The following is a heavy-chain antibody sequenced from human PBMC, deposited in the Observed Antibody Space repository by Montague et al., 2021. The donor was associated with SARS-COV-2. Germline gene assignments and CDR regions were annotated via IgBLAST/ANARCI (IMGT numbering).Heavy chain of an antibody. J-gene: IGHJ3*02. Sequence: SETLSLTCTVTGCSISRYSWTWIRQPPGKGLEWIGYIYNSGSTNYNPSLTSRVTISVYTSKNQFSLKLSSVAAADTAVYYCARVGRGRSLYEVAFDIWGQGTMVTVSS. V-gene: IGHV4-59*01. CDR1: GCSISRYS. D-gene: IGHD1-26*01. CDR2: IYNSGST. CDR3: ARVGRGRSLYEVAFDI.